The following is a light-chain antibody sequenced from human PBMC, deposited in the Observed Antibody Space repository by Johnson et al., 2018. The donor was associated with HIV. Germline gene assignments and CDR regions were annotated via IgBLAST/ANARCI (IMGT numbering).Light chain of an antibody. CDR3: GTWDSSLSTGV. V-gene: IGLV1-51*01. J-gene: IGLJ1*01. CDR1: ISNIGNNY. Sequence: QSVLTQPPSVSAAPGQKVTISCSGSISNIGNNYVSWYQHLPGTAPKLLIYDNNKRPSGIPDRFSGSKSTTSATLVITGLQPGAEADYYCGTWDSSLSTGVFGTGTKVTVL. CDR2: DNN.